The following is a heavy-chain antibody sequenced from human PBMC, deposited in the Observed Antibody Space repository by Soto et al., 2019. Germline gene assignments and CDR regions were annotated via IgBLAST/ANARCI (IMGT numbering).Heavy chain of an antibody. V-gene: IGHV1-58*01. CDR3: AAGRWIKQCFNL. J-gene: IGHJ2*01. CDR2: IVVGSGNT. Sequence: QMQLVQSGPEVKKPGTSVKVSCKASGFTFTSSAVQWVRQARGQRLEWIGWIVVGSGNTNYAQKFQERVTITRDMHTSTAYMGLSSLSSEYTAVYYCAAGRWIKQCFNLWGRGPLVTVP. D-gene: IGHD5-18*01. CDR1: GFTFTSSA.